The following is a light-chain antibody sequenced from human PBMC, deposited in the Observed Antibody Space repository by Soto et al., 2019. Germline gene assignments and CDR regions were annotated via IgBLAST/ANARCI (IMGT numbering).Light chain of an antibody. Sequence: DIQMTQSPSSLSASVGDRVTITCRASQSISSYLNWYRQKPGKAPKLLIYAASSLQSGVPSRFSGSGSGTDFTLTISSLQPEDFATYYCQQSYSTPPRTFGQGTKVDIK. J-gene: IGKJ1*01. V-gene: IGKV1-39*01. CDR1: QSISSY. CDR2: AAS. CDR3: QQSYSTPPRT.